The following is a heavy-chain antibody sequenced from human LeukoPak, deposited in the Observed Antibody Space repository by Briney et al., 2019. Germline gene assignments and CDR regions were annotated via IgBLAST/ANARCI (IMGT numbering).Heavy chain of an antibody. V-gene: IGHV1-2*02. CDR3: ARGDFYDSSGYYYYVY. D-gene: IGHD3-22*01. CDR2: INPNSGGT. CDR1: GYTFTGYY. Sequence: ASVKVSCKASGYTFTGYYMHWVRQAPGQGLEWMGWINPNSGGTNYAQKLQGRVTMTTDTSTSTAYMELRSLRSDDTAVYYCARGDFYDSSGYYYYVYWGQGTLVTVSS. J-gene: IGHJ4*02.